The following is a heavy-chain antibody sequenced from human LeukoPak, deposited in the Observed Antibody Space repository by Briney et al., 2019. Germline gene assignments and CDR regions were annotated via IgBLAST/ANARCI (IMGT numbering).Heavy chain of an antibody. V-gene: IGHV4-34*01. CDR3: ARVYYYGSGSGDSDY. CDR2: INHSGST. Sequence: SETLSLTCAVYGGSFSGYYWSWIRQPPGKGLEWIGEINHSGSTNYNPSLKSRVTISVDTSKNQFSLKLSSVTAADTAVYYCARVYYYGSGSGDSDYWGQGTLVTVSS. CDR1: GGSFSGYY. J-gene: IGHJ4*02. D-gene: IGHD3-10*01.